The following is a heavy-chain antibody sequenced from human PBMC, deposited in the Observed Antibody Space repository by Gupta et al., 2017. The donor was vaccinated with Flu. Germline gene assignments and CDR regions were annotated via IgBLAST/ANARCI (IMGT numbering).Heavy chain of an antibody. CDR3: ARWATRHTPYYFEY. CDR1: GVPISSGDYY. Sequence: QVQLQESGPGLLKPSQTLSLICTVAGVPISSGDYYCNLIRQPAGKGLEWIGRIYTSGYTNYNPSLESRVTMSSDTSKNQVSLKLKSVTAADTAVYCCARWATRHTPYYFEYWGQGVLVTVSS. D-gene: IGHD2-15*01. V-gene: IGHV4-61*02. CDR2: IYTSGYT. J-gene: IGHJ4*02.